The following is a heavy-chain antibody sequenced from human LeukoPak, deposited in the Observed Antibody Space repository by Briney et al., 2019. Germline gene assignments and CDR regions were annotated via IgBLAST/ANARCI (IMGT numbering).Heavy chain of an antibody. Sequence: PSETLSLTCAVYGGSFSGYYWSWVRQPPGKGVEWIGEIYHSGSTNYNPSLKSRVTISVDKSKNHFSLKLSSVTAADTAVYYCARVLFLWFGEFPYYYMDVWGKGTTVTVSS. D-gene: IGHD3-10*01. CDR2: IYHSGST. J-gene: IGHJ6*03. CDR3: ARVLFLWFGEFPYYYMDV. V-gene: IGHV4-34*01. CDR1: GGSFSGYY.